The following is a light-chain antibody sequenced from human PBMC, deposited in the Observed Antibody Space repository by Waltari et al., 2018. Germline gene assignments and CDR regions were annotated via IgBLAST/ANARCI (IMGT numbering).Light chain of an antibody. J-gene: IGKJ5*01. Sequence: IQMTQSPSSLSAAVGDRVTITCRASQSIGDYVNWFQMKPGKAPNLLIYAAASLQSGVPSRFSGGGSGTDFTLTISSLHPEDFATYYCQQVYSPPITFGQGTRLEIK. CDR1: QSIGDY. CDR2: AAA. CDR3: QQVYSPPIT. V-gene: IGKV1-39*01.